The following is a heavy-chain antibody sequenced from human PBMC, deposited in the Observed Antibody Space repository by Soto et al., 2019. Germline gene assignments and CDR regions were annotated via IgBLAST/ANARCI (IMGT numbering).Heavy chain of an antibody. J-gene: IGHJ3*02. CDR3: ARGRRDGYNLGIFAFDI. D-gene: IGHD5-12*01. Sequence: ASVKVSCKASGYTFTSYDINWVRQATGQGLEWMGWMNPNSGNTGYAQKFQGRVTMTRNTSISTAYMELSSLRSEDTAVYYCARGRRDGYNLGIFAFDIWGQGTMVTVSS. CDR2: MNPNSGNT. CDR1: GYTFTSYD. V-gene: IGHV1-8*01.